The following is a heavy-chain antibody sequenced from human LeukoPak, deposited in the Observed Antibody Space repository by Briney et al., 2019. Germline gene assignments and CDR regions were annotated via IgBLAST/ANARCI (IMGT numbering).Heavy chain of an antibody. CDR1: GGSISSYY. V-gene: IGHV4-59*01. J-gene: IGHJ3*02. Sequence: SETLSLTCTVSGGSISSYYWSWIRQPPGKGLEWIGYIYYSGSTNYNPSLKSRVTISVDTSKNQFSLKLSSVTAADTAVYYCARGLANYDILTGYPLLVAFDIWGQGTMVTVSS. D-gene: IGHD3-9*01. CDR2: IYYSGST. CDR3: ARGLANYDILTGYPLLVAFDI.